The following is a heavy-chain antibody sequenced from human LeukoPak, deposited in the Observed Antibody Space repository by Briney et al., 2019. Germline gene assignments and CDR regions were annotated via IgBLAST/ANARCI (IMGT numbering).Heavy chain of an antibody. CDR3: AREVSSWSWGKYYFDY. J-gene: IGHJ4*02. D-gene: IGHD6-13*01. V-gene: IGHV3-33*01. CDR1: GFTFSSYG. CDR2: IWYDGSNK. Sequence: GGSLRLSCAASGFTFSSYGMHWVRQAPGKGLEWVAVIWYDGSNKYYADSVKGRFTISRDNSKNTLYLQMNSLRAEDTAVCYCAREVSSWSWGKYYFDYWGQGTLVTVSS.